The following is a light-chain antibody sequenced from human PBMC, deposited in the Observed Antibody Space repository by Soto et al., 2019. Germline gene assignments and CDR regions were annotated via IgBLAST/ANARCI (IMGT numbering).Light chain of an antibody. Sequence: DLQMTQSPSTLSASVGDRVTITCRASQSISSWLAWYQQKPGKAPELLIYKASDLESGVPSRFSGSGSGTEFTLTISSLQPDDFATYYCQQYDSSPWTFGQGTKVEF. CDR1: QSISSW. J-gene: IGKJ1*01. V-gene: IGKV1-5*03. CDR2: KAS. CDR3: QQYDSSPWT.